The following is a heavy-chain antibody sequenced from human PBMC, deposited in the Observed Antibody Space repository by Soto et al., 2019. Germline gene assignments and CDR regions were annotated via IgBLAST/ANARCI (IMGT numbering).Heavy chain of an antibody. J-gene: IGHJ3*02. V-gene: IGHV1-69*02. CDR2: IIPILGIA. D-gene: IGHD3-10*01. CDR1: GGTFSSYT. CDR3: ARHRVRGVPRLHDAFDI. Sequence: SGKVSCKASGGTFSSYTISWVRQAPGQGLEWMGRIIPILGIANYAQKFQGRVTITADKSTSTAYMELSSLRSEDTAVYYCARHRVRGVPRLHDAFDIWGQGTMVTVSS.